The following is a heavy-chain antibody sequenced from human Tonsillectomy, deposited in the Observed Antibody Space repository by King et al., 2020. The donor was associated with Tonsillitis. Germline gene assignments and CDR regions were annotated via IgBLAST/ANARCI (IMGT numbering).Heavy chain of an antibody. J-gene: IGHJ1*01. CDR1: GFTFSSYA. D-gene: IGHD3-22*01. V-gene: IGHV3-30-3*01. CDR2: ISYDGSNK. Sequence: VQLVESGGGVVQPGRSLRLSCAASGFTFSSYAMHWVRQAPGKGLEWVAVISYDGSNKYYADSVKGRFTISRDNSKNTLYLQMNSLRAEDTAVYYCARDQDDSSGYYYAYFQHWGQGTLVTVSS. CDR3: ARDQDDSSGYYYAYFQH.